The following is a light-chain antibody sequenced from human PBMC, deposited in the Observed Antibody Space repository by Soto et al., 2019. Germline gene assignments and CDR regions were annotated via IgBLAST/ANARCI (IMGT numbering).Light chain of an antibody. CDR1: QSLLTSANDKIH. V-gene: IGKV4-1*01. Sequence: DIVMTQSPASLAVSLGERATINCKSSQSLLTSANDKIHLAWYQQKPGQAPKLLIWRASTRDSGVPDRFSGSGSGTDFTLTINSLQAEDVATYYCQQYFSAHLTFGGGTKVEI. CDR2: RAS. CDR3: QQYFSAHLT. J-gene: IGKJ4*01.